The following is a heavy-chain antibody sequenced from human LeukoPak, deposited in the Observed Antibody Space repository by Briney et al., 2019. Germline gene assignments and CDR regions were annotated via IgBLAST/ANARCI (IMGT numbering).Heavy chain of an antibody. Sequence: GGSLRLSCAASGFTFSSYSMNWVRQAPGKGLEWVSSISSSSSYIYYADSVKGRFTISRDNAKNSLYLQMNSLRAEDTAVYYCASPIRYCSSTSCYERELVDYHYYGMDVWGQGTTVTVSS. J-gene: IGHJ6*02. CDR1: GFTFSSYS. D-gene: IGHD2-2*01. V-gene: IGHV3-21*01. CDR3: ASPIRYCSSTSCYERELVDYHYYGMDV. CDR2: ISSSSSYI.